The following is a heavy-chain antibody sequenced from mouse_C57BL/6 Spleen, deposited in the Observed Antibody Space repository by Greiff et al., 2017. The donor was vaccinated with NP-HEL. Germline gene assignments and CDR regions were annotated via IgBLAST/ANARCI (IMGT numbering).Heavy chain of an antibody. J-gene: IGHJ4*01. CDR2: IDPSDSYT. D-gene: IGHD1-1*01. Sequence: QVQLQQSGAELVMPGASVKLSCKASGYTFTSYWMHWVKQRPGQGLEWIGEIDPSDSYTNYNQKFKGKSTLTVDKSSSTAYMQLSSLTSEDSAVYYCARGGTTVVERNYYAMDYWGQGTSVTVSS. CDR3: ARGGTTVVERNYYAMDY. CDR1: GYTFTSYW. V-gene: IGHV1-69*01.